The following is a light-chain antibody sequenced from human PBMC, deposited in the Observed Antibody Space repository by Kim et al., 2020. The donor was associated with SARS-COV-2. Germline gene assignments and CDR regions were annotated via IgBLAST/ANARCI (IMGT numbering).Light chain of an antibody. CDR1: QSISSSY. CDR2: GAS. J-gene: IGKJ4*01. Sequence: EIVLTQSPGTLSLSPGERATLSCRASQSISSSYLAWYQQKPGQAPRLLIYGASSRATGIPDRFSGSGSGTDFTLTISRLDPEDFAVYYCQQYDSSPLTFGGGTKLEI. V-gene: IGKV3-20*01. CDR3: QQYDSSPLT.